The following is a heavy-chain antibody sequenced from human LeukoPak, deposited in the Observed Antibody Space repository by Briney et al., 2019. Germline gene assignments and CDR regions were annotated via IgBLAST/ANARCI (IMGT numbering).Heavy chain of an antibody. V-gene: IGHV1-2*02. CDR1: GYTFIGYY. Sequence: GASVKVSCKASGYTFIGYYIYWVRQAPGQGLEWMGWINPKSDGTNYAQKFQGRVTMTRDTSISTAYMELSRLRSDDTAVYYCARTSRQEDYWGQGTLITVSS. J-gene: IGHJ4*02. CDR3: ARTSRQEDY. CDR2: INPKSDGT.